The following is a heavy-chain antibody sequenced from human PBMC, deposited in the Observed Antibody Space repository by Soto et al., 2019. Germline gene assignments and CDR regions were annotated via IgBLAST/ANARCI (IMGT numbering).Heavy chain of an antibody. J-gene: IGHJ4*01. D-gene: IGHD2-15*01. CDR1: GGSIRNVY. CDR3: ARAHAPTLPFDY. CDR2: IFHSGNA. V-gene: IGHV4-59*01. Sequence: SETLSLTCTVSGGSIRNVYLSWIRQAPGKGLECIGFIFHSGNAKYNPSLKSRVTISVDTSKNQFSLSLDSVTAADTAVYFCARAHAPTLPFDYWGQGTLVTVSS.